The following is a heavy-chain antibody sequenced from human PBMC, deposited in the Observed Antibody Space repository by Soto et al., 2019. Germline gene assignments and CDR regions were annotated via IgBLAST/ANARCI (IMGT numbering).Heavy chain of an antibody. D-gene: IGHD6-13*01. V-gene: IGHV4-4*07. CDR3: ARGIAAAGRPRYDYYYYGMDV. Sequence: PSENLSLTCTVSGGPISSYYWSWIRQPAGTGLEWIGRIYTSGSTNYNPSLKSRVTMSVDTSKNQFSLKLSSVTAADTAVYYCARGIAAAGRPRYDYYYYGMDVWGQGTTVTVSS. CDR2: IYTSGST. CDR1: GGPISSYY. J-gene: IGHJ6*02.